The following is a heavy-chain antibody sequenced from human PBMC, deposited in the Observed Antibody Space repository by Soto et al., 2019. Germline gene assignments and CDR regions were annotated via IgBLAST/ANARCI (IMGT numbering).Heavy chain of an antibody. V-gene: IGHV2-5*02. CDR2: IYWDDDK. Sequence: SGPTLVNPTQTLTLTCTFSGFSLSTSGVGVSWIRQPPGKALEWLALIYWDDDKRYRPSLKSRLTITKDTSKNQVVLTMTNMDPVDTATYYCAHSLIGYYYDSSGSNWFDPWGQGTLVTVSS. D-gene: IGHD3-22*01. CDR3: AHSLIGYYYDSSGSNWFDP. J-gene: IGHJ5*02. CDR1: GFSLSTSGVG.